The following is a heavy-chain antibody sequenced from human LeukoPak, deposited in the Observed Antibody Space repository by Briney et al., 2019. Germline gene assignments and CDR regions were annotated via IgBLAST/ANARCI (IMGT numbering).Heavy chain of an antibody. CDR2: TYTSGNT. V-gene: IGHV4-4*07. CDR1: GGSISSYY. J-gene: IGHJ4*02. Sequence: SETLSLTCTVSGGSISSYYWSWIRQPAGKGLEWIGRTYTSGNTNYNPSLKSRVTMSVDTSKNQFSLKLSSVTAADTAVYYCARNYYDSSGYQYYFDYWGQGTLVTVSS. CDR3: ARNYYDSSGYQYYFDY. D-gene: IGHD3-22*01.